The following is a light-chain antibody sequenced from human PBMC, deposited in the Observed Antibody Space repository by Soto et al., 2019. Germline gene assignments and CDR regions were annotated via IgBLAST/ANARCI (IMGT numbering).Light chain of an antibody. CDR1: SSDVGGYNY. V-gene: IGLV2-14*03. CDR2: DVS. Sequence: QSVLTQPASVSGSPGQSITISCTGTSSDVGGYNYVSWYQHHPGKAPKLMVYDVSNRPSGVSNRFSGSKSGNTASLTISGLQAEDEADYYCSSYTSSSTPFVFVTGTKLTVL. J-gene: IGLJ1*01. CDR3: SSYTSSSTPFV.